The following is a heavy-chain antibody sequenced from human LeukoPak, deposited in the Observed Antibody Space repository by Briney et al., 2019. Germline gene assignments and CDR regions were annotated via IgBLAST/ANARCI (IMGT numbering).Heavy chain of an antibody. CDR2: IHTNGRT. D-gene: IGHD3-10*01. V-gene: IGHV4-4*09. Sequence: PSETLSLTCTVSGDSISSYYWSWIRQTPGKGLEWIGYIHTNGRTNYSPSLKRRVTMSVDSSKNQLSLMLSSVTAADTAVYYCTRRAPTSYGHYLDSWGQGTLVTVSS. J-gene: IGHJ4*02. CDR3: TRRAPTSYGHYLDS. CDR1: GDSISSYY.